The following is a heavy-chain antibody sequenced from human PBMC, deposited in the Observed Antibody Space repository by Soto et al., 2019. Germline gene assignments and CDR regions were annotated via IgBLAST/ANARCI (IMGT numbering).Heavy chain of an antibody. J-gene: IGHJ3*02. CDR2: IYYSGST. CDR3: ARRDIVVVVAANDAFDI. Sequence: SETLSLTCTVSGGSISSGGYYWSWIRQHPGKGLEWIGYIYYSGSTYYNPSVKSRVTISVDTSKNQFSLKLSSVTAADTAVYYCARRDIVVVVAANDAFDIWGQGTMVTVSS. V-gene: IGHV4-31*03. CDR1: GGSISSGGYY. D-gene: IGHD2-15*01.